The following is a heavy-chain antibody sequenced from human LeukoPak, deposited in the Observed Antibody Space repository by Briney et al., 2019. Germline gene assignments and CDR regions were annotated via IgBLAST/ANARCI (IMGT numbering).Heavy chain of an antibody. CDR3: AKDYYGSGSYYTVDF. Sequence: GGSLRLSCAASGFTFSAYAMHWVRQPPGKRLEWVADILYDGSNKYYADSVKGRFTISRDKSKNTLDLQMNSLRPEDTAVYYCAKDYYGSGSYYTVDFWGQGTLVTVSS. J-gene: IGHJ4*02. D-gene: IGHD3-10*01. CDR1: GFTFSAYA. CDR2: ILYDGSNK. V-gene: IGHV3-30*18.